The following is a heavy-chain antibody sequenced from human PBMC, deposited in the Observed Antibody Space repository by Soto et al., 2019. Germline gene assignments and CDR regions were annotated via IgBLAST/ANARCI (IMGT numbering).Heavy chain of an antibody. CDR2: INAGNGNT. J-gene: IGHJ4*02. D-gene: IGHD3-22*01. Sequence: QVQLVQSGAEEKKPGASVKVSCKASGYTCTSYAMHWARQAPGQRLEWMGWINAGNGNTKYAQKFQARVTITRDTAASTAYMELSSLRSEDTAVYYCARGSGYYYWDDYWGQGTLVTVSS. V-gene: IGHV1-3*05. CDR1: GYTCTSYA. CDR3: ARGSGYYYWDDY.